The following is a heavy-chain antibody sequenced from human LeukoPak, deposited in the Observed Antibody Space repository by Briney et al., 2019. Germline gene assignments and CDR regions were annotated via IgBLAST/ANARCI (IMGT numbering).Heavy chain of an antibody. J-gene: IGHJ5*02. Sequence: ASVKVSCKASGYTFTSYGISWVRQAPGQGLEWMGWFSAYNGHTNYAQHLQGRVTMTTDTSTTTAYMELRSLRSDDTAVYYCARSAYCSGGSCPENWFDPWGQGTLVTVSS. V-gene: IGHV1-18*01. D-gene: IGHD2-15*01. CDR1: GYTFTSYG. CDR3: ARSAYCSGGSCPENWFDP. CDR2: FSAYNGHT.